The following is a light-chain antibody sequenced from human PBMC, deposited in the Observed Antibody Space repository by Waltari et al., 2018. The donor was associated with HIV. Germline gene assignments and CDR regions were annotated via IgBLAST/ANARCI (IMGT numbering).Light chain of an antibody. J-gene: IGLJ1*01. CDR1: STDVGGYDY. CDR2: DVI. CDR3: SSYSGTSTLYV. V-gene: IGLV2-14*03. Sequence: QSALTQPASVSGSPGQSITISCTGTSTDVGGYDYVSWYQHHPGKVPTLMIYDVIKRPSGVSSRFSGSKSDITASLTISGLQAEDEADYYCSSYSGTSTLYVFGTGTKVNVL.